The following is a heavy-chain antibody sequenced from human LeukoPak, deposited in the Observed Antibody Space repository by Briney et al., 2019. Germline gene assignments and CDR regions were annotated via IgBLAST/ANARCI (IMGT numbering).Heavy chain of an antibody. D-gene: IGHD3-22*01. Sequence: GGSLRLSCAASGFTFSDYYMSWIRQAPGKGLEWVSYISSSGSTIYYADSVKGRFTISRDNAKNSLYLEMNSLRAEDTAVYYCARDYYDSRGYYGMDVWGQGTTVTVSS. V-gene: IGHV3-11*01. J-gene: IGHJ6*02. CDR3: ARDYYDSRGYYGMDV. CDR1: GFTFSDYY. CDR2: ISSSGSTI.